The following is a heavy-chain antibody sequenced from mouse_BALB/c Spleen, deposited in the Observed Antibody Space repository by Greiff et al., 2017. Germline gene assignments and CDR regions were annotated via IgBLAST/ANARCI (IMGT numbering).Heavy chain of an antibody. J-gene: IGHJ4*01. CDR1: GYAFTNYL. CDR3: ARLRGDAMDY. Sequence: VQLQQSGAELVRPGTSVKVSCKASGYAFTNYLIEWVKQRPGQGLEWIGVINPGSGGTNYNEKFKGKATLTADKSSSTAYMQLSSLTSDDSAVYFCARLRGDAMDYWGQGTSGTVSS. V-gene: IGHV1-54*01. CDR2: INPGSGGT.